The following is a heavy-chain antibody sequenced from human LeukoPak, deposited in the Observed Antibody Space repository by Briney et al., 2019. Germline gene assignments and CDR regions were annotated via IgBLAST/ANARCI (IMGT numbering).Heavy chain of an antibody. J-gene: IGHJ4*02. CDR3: ARLSVAGTLEAGIDY. V-gene: IGHV4-61*01. CDR2: IYYSGST. D-gene: IGHD6-19*01. Sequence: NTSETLSLTCTVSGYSISSGYYWSWIRQPPGKGLEWIGYIYYSGSTNYNPSLKSRVTISVDTSKNQFSLELSSVTAADTAVYYCARLSVAGTLEAGIDYWGQGTLVTVSS. CDR1: GYSISSGYY.